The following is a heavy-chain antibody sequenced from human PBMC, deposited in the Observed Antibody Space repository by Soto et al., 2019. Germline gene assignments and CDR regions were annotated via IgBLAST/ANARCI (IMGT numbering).Heavy chain of an antibody. CDR2: ISSSGSYI. Sequence: EVQLLESGGGLVQPGGSLRLSCAASGFTFASYAMSWVRQAPGKGLEWVSSISSSGSYIYYADSVKGRFTISRDNAKNSLYLQMNSLRAEDTAVYYCARARDCSSASCLRYFDLWGRGTLVPVSS. CDR1: GFTFASYA. D-gene: IGHD2-2*01. J-gene: IGHJ2*01. V-gene: IGHV3-21*02. CDR3: ARARDCSSASCLRYFDL.